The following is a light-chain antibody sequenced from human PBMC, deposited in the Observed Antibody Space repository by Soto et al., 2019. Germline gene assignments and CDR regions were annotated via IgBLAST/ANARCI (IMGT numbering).Light chain of an antibody. CDR2: DVS. V-gene: IGLV2-14*01. Sequence: QSALTQPASVSGSPGQSITISCTGTSSDVGGYNYVSWYQQHPGKAPKFMIYDVSNRPSGVSNRFSGSKSGNTASLTISGLQAEDEADYYCSSYPTSNTRQIVFGTGTKLTVL. CDR1: SSDVGGYNY. CDR3: SSYPTSNTRQIV. J-gene: IGLJ1*01.